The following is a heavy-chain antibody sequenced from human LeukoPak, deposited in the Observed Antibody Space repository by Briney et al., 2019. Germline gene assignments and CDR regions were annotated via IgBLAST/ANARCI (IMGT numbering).Heavy chain of an antibody. CDR1: GASVSSASY. Sequence: SETLSLTCTVSGASVSSASYWSWIRQPPGQGVEWIAHIYNGVNTNYNPSLKSRVTISVDTSKNQFSLRLNSVTAADTAVYYCARSRAFNSGAFDPWGQGSLVTVSS. CDR2: IYNGVNT. V-gene: IGHV4-61*01. J-gene: IGHJ5*02. CDR3: ARSRAFNSGAFDP. D-gene: IGHD1-26*01.